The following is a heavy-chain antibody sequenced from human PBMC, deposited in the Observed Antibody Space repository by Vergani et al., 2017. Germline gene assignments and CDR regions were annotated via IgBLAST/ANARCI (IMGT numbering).Heavy chain of an antibody. J-gene: IGHJ4*02. V-gene: IGHV4-38-2*02. CDR3: GSLDGSLREN. CDR2: IYHSGRT. D-gene: IGHD1-26*01. CDR1: DFSITSGDY. Sequence: QVQLQESGPGLVKPSETLSLICTVSDFSITSGDYWGWIRQPPGKGLEWIGSIYHSGRTYYNPSLRSRLTISVDTSKNQFSLTLRSVTAADTAVYHCGSLDGSLRENWGQGTLVTVYS.